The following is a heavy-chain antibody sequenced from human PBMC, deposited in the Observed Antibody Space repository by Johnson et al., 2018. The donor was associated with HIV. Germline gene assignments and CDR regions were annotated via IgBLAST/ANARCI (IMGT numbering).Heavy chain of an antibody. CDR2: IKEDANEE. V-gene: IGHV3-7*03. CDR3: ARESIRGDKAFDI. D-gene: IGHD2-21*02. Sequence: VQLVESGGGVVQPGRSLRLSCAASGFTFSSYAMHWVRQAPGKGLEWVANIKEDANEEYYVDSVKGRFTISRDNAKNSLYLQMNSLRAEDTAVYYCARESIRGDKAFDIWGQGTMVTVSS. CDR1: GFTFSSYA. J-gene: IGHJ3*02.